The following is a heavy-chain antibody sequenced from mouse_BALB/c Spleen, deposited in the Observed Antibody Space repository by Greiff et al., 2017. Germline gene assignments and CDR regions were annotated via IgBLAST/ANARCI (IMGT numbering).Heavy chain of an antibody. V-gene: IGHV14-4*02. CDR2: IDPENGDT. CDR3: NADDYGFAY. J-gene: IGHJ3*01. CDR1: GFNIKDYY. D-gene: IGHD2-4*01. Sequence: EVQLQQSGAELVRSGASVKLSCTASGFNIKDYYMHWVKQRPEQGLEWIGWIDPENGDTEYAPKFQGKATMTADTSSNTAYLQLSSLTSEDTAVYYCNADDYGFAYWGQGTLVTVSA.